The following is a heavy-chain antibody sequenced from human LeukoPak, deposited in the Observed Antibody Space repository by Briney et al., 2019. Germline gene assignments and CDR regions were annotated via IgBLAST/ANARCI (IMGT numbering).Heavy chain of an antibody. Sequence: SETLSLNCTVSGGSISSYYGSWIRQPPGKGLEWIGYIYYSGSTNYNPSLKSRVTISVDTSKNQFSLKLSSVTAADTAVYYCARHRGIAAAGANWFDPWGQGTLVTVSS. CDR3: ARHRGIAAAGANWFDP. CDR2: IYYSGST. V-gene: IGHV4-59*08. J-gene: IGHJ5*02. D-gene: IGHD6-13*01. CDR1: GGSISSYY.